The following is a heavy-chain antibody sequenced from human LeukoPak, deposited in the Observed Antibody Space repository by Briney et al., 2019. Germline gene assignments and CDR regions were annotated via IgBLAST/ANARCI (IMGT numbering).Heavy chain of an antibody. Sequence: PRGSLRLSCAASGFTFSGHNMNWVRQAPGKGLEWISFVSISSGTIYYADSVKGRFRISRDNAKSSLDLEMNSLRAEDTAVYYCARAMSTFGGVRNYFDSWGQGTLVTVSS. CDR2: VSISSGTI. CDR3: ARAMSTFGGVRNYFDS. D-gene: IGHD3-16*01. J-gene: IGHJ4*02. CDR1: GFTFSGHN. V-gene: IGHV3-48*04.